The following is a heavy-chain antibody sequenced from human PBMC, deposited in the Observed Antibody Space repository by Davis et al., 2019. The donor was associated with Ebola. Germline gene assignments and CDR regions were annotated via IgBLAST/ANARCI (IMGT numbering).Heavy chain of an antibody. V-gene: IGHV4-59*01. CDR3: ARRYLRGWYFDL. CDR1: GGSISDYY. J-gene: IGHJ2*01. Sequence: SETLSLTCTVSGGSISDYYWNWIRQPPGKGLEWIGYIDYSGSSNYNPSLQSRVAISVDPSKNQFSLKLTSVTAADTAVYYCARRYLRGWYFDLWGRGTLVTVSS. CDR2: IDYSGSS. D-gene: IGHD1-14*01.